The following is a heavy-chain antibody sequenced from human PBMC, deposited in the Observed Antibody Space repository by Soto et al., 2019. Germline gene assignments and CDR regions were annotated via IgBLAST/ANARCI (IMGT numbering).Heavy chain of an antibody. J-gene: IGHJ4*02. D-gene: IGHD2-2*01. CDR3: ARDSTSPDY. CDR2: MNAHSGVT. V-gene: IGHV1-8*01. Sequence: QVQLVQSGAEVKKPGASVKVSCRTSGYAFTTNDITWVRQATGQGLEWMGWMNAHSGVTGYAQKFQGRVTMTRNTSISTAYMELSSLTSDDTAVYYSARDSTSPDYWGQGTLVTVSS. CDR1: GYAFTTND.